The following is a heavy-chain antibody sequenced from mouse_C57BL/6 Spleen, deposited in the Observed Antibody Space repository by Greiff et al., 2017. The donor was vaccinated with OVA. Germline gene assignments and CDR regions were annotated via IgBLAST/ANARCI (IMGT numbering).Heavy chain of an antibody. CDR2: ISDGGSYT. D-gene: IGHD2-4*01. V-gene: IGHV5-4*01. CDR1: GFTFSSYA. Sequence: EVQVVESGGGLVKPGGSLKLSCAASGFTFSSYAMSWVRQTPEKRLEWVATISDGGSYTYYPDNVKGRFTISRDNAKNNLYLQMSHLKSEDTAMYYCARSIYYDYDGAMDYWGQGTSVTVSS. J-gene: IGHJ4*01. CDR3: ARSIYYDYDGAMDY.